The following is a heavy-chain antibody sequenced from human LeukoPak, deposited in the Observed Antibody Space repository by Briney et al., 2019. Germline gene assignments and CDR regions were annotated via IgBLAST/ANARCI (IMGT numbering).Heavy chain of an antibody. D-gene: IGHD1-26*01. J-gene: IGHJ3*02. CDR1: GYTLTELS. Sequence: ASVKVSCKVSGYTLTELSMHWVRQAPGKGLEWMGGFDPEDGETIYAQKFQGRVTMTEDTSTDTAYMERSSLRSEDTAVYYCATAVVVGDAFDIWGQGTMVTVSS. CDR2: FDPEDGET. CDR3: ATAVVVGDAFDI. V-gene: IGHV1-24*01.